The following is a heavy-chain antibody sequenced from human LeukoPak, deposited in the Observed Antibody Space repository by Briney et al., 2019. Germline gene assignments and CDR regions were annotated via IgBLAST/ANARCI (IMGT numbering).Heavy chain of an antibody. Sequence: SETLSLPCTVSGGSMSSYYWSWIRQPRGKGLEGVGYSYYSGSTNYNPSLKSRVTISVDTSKNQFSLKLISVTAADTAVYYCARGRRWAAAGIVYWGQGTLVTVSS. D-gene: IGHD6-13*01. CDR2: SYYSGST. CDR3: ARGRRWAAAGIVY. CDR1: GGSMSSYY. V-gene: IGHV4-59*12. J-gene: IGHJ4*02.